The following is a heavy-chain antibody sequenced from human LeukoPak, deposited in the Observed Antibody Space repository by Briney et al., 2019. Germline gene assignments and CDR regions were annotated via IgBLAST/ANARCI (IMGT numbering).Heavy chain of an antibody. J-gene: IGHJ4*02. Sequence: PGGSLRLSCAASGFTFSSYSMNWVRQAPGKGLEWVSSISSSSSYIYYADSVKGRFTISRDNAKNSLYLQMNSLRAEDTAVYYCASLAELLWFGEADYWGQGTLVTVSS. CDR2: ISSSSSYI. V-gene: IGHV3-21*01. D-gene: IGHD3-10*01. CDR3: ASLAELLWFGEADY. CDR1: GFTFSSYS.